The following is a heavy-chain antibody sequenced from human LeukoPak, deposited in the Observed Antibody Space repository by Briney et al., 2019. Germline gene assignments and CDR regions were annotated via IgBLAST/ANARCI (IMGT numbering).Heavy chain of an antibody. J-gene: IGHJ4*02. V-gene: IGHV3-7*01. D-gene: IGHD3-22*01. CDR2: INLDGSVK. Sequence: GGSLRLSCAASGFTFSGYWMSWVRQAPGKGLEWVANINLDGSVKHYVDSAKGRFTISRDNAKNSLYLQMNYLRAEDTALYYCATSDDSSGSDWGQGTLVTVSS. CDR1: GFTFSGYW. CDR3: ATSDDSSGSD.